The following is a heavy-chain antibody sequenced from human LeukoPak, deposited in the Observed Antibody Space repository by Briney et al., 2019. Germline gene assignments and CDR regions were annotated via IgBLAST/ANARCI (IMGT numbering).Heavy chain of an antibody. CDR1: GYIFTNYR. J-gene: IGHJ4*02. V-gene: IGHV5-51*01. D-gene: IGHD6-6*01. CDR3: ARPADSSSWNYLDY. Sequence: GESLKISCQGSGYIFTNYRIGWVRQMPGKGLDWMGIIYPGDSDTRYSPSFQGQVTISADKSINTVYLQWSSLRASDTAMYYCARPADSSSWNYLDYWGQGTLVTVSS. CDR2: IYPGDSDT.